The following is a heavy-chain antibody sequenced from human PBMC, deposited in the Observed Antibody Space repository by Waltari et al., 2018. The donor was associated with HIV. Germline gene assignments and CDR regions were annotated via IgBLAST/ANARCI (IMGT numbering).Heavy chain of an antibody. Sequence: EVQLVESGGGLVQPGRSLRLSCAASGFTFDDYAMHWVRQAPGKGREWVSGVKWNSDSKGYADSVKGRFTISRDNAKNSLYLQMNSLRLEDTAFYYCAKDGRDVVYVEHWGQGTLVTVSS. CDR2: VKWNSDSK. V-gene: IGHV3-9*01. J-gene: IGHJ1*01. D-gene: IGHD2-8*02. CDR3: AKDGRDVVYVEH. CDR1: GFTFDDYA.